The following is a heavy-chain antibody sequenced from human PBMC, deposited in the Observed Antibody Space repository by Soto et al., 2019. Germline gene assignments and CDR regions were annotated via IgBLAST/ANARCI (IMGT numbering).Heavy chain of an antibody. V-gene: IGHV3-30*18. Sequence: GGSLRLSCAASGFTFSSYGMHWVRQAPGKGLEWVAVISYDGSNKYYADSVKGRFTISRDNSKNTLYLQMNSLRAEDTAVYYCAKTVSGYYDYWGQGTLVTVSS. CDR3: AKTVSGYYDY. J-gene: IGHJ4*02. D-gene: IGHD3-22*01. CDR2: ISYDGSNK. CDR1: GFTFSSYG.